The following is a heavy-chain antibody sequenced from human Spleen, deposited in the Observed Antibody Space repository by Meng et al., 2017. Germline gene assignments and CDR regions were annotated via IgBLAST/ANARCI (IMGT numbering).Heavy chain of an antibody. CDR1: GYSISSGYY. CDR2: IYHSGST. V-gene: IGHV4-38-2*02. D-gene: IGHD6-19*01. CDR3: ARAYSSGYHFDY. Sequence: GSLRLSCTVSGYSISSGYYWGWIRQPPGKGLEWIGSIYHSGSTYYNPSLKSRVTISVDTSKNQFSLKLSSVTAADTAVYYCARAYSSGYHFDYWGQGTLVTVSS. J-gene: IGHJ4*02.